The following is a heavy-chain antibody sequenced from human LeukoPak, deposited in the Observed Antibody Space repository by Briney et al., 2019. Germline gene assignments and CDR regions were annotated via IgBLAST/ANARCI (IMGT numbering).Heavy chain of an antibody. V-gene: IGHV4-59*01. CDR3: AGRRYYDSSGYNPTYYFDY. D-gene: IGHD3-22*01. Sequence: TSETLSLTCAVSGDSIIGSYWSWIRQAPGKGLEWIGYIYYSVDTDYNPSLKSRVTISVDMSKKQISLRLTSVTAADTAVYYCAGRRYYDSSGYNPTYYFDYWGQGILVTVSS. CDR2: IYYSVDT. J-gene: IGHJ4*02. CDR1: GDSIIGSY.